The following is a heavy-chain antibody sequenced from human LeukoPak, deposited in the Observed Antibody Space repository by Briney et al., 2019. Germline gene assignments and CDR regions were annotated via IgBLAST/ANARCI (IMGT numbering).Heavy chain of an antibody. V-gene: IGHV3-7*01. CDR2: IKQDGSEK. J-gene: IGHJ4*02. D-gene: IGHD3-9*01. CDR1: GFTFSSYW. CDR3: ARGPIAVLRYFDWMFDY. Sequence: GGSLRLSCAASGFTFSSYWMSWVRQASGKGLEWVANIKQDGSEKYYVDSVKGRFTISRDNAKNSLYLQMNSLRAEDTAVYYCARGPIAVLRYFDWMFDYWGQGTLVTVSS.